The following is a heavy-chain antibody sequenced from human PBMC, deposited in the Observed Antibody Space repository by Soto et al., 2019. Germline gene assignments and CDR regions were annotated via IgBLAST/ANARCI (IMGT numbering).Heavy chain of an antibody. D-gene: IGHD1-26*01. J-gene: IGHJ4*02. CDR1: GGPLSGYS. CDR3: ARGPHSIVGFDY. Sequence: PSETLSLTCAVYGGPLSGYSWSWVRQPHGEGLEWIGQIDYYGSTNYNPSLKSRLTISVDTSKSQFSLKVNSVTAADTAVYYCARGPHSIVGFDYWGLGTLVTVS. V-gene: IGHV4-34*01. CDR2: IDYYGST.